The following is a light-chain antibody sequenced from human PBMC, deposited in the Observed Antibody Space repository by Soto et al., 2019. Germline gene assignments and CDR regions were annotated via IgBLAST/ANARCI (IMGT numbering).Light chain of an antibody. Sequence: QSVLTQPASVSGSPGQSITISCAGTSSDVGSYNLVSWFQNHPGKAPKLMIYEGSKRPSGVSYRFSGSKSGNTASLTISGLQAEDEADYYCSSYTSSSTLYVFGTGTKVTVL. J-gene: IGLJ1*01. V-gene: IGLV2-14*02. CDR3: SSYTSSSTLYV. CDR1: SSDVGSYNL. CDR2: EGS.